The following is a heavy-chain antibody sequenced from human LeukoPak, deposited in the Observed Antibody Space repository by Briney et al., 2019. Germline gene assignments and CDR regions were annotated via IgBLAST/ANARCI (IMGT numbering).Heavy chain of an antibody. CDR1: GFTFNSYS. CDR2: ISSSSSYM. Sequence: GGSLRFSCAASGFTFNSYSMNWVRQAQGKGLEWVSSISSSSSYMYSADSVKGRFTISRDNAKNSLYLQMSSLRAEDTAVYYCARLASYYGSGSYYPFDYWGQGTLVTVSS. J-gene: IGHJ4*02. CDR3: ARLASYYGSGSYYPFDY. D-gene: IGHD3-10*01. V-gene: IGHV3-21*01.